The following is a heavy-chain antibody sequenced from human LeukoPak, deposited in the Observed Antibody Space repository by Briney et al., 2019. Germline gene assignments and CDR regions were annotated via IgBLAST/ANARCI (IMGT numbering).Heavy chain of an antibody. J-gene: IGHJ4*02. CDR2: ISSGGVST. CDR3: AKDGGLWVSAHWGDS. Sequence: PGGSLRLSCAASGFTFSSYAMSWVRQAPGKGLEWVSAISSGGVSTYFADSVKGRFTISRDNSKNTLSLQMNGLRAEDTAVYYCAKDGGLWVSAHWGDSWGRGTLVTVSS. V-gene: IGHV3-23*01. D-gene: IGHD7-27*01. CDR1: GFTFSSYA.